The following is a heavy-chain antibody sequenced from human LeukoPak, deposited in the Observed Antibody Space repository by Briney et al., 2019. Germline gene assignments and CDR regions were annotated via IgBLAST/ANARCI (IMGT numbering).Heavy chain of an antibody. Sequence: GGSLRLSCAASGFSFSSYAMHWVRQAPGKGLEWVAVISYDGSNKYYADSVKGRFTISRDNSKNTLYLQMNSLRAEDTAVYHCARGIVVVVAATSPPQDYWGQGTLVTVSS. V-gene: IGHV3-30-3*01. CDR3: ARGIVVVVAATSPPQDY. CDR1: GFSFSSYA. CDR2: ISYDGSNK. J-gene: IGHJ4*02. D-gene: IGHD2-15*01.